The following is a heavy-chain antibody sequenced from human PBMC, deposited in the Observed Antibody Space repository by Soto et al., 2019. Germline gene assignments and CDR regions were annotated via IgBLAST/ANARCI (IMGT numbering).Heavy chain of an antibody. CDR3: ARPNWNSRGGVYNL. Sequence: QARLVESGGGLVEPGGSLRLSCTASGFTFGDFYMMWFRQAPGRGLEWISYITKTGTTIYHADPVKGRFSVCRDNARSSLYQQMNSLRAEDTAVYYCARPNWNSRGGVYNLWGQGTLVTVSS. CDR2: ITKTGTTI. D-gene: IGHD3-16*01. V-gene: IGHV3-11*01. J-gene: IGHJ4*02. CDR1: GFTFGDFY.